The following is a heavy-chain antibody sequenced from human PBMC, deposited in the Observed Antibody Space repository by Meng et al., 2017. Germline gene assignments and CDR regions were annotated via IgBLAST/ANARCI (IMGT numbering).Heavy chain of an antibody. J-gene: IGHJ4*02. CDR2: INVYSGIT. CDR3: ATRGNPYLNC. V-gene: IGHV1-18*04. Sequence: QVQLVDYCAWVKKPAASVKGASSTSCYNLSSDCFAWLRQTPEQGLEWLGWINVYSGITNYAQKFQGRVTMTTNTSTRTGYMELTSLTSDDTATYYCATRGNPYLNCWGQGTLVTVSS. CDR1: CYNLSSDC.